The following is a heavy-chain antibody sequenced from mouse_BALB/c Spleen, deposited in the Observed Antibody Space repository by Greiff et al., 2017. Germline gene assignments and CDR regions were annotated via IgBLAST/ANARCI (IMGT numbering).Heavy chain of an antibody. D-gene: IGHD2-3*01. Sequence: QVQLQQSGAELVRPGTSVKVSCKASGYAFPNYLIEWVKQRPGQGLEWIGVINPGSGGTNYNEKFKGKATLTADKSSSTAYMQLSSLTSDDSAVYFCARSEDGSFFDYWGQGTTLTVSA. CDR1: GYAFPNYL. J-gene: IGHJ2*01. CDR3: ARSEDGSFFDY. CDR2: INPGSGGT. V-gene: IGHV1-54*01.